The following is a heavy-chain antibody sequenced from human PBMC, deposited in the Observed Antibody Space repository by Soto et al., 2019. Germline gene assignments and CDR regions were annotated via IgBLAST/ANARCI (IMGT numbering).Heavy chain of an antibody. Sequence: QVQLVQSGAEVKKPGASVKVSCKASGYTFTSYGISWVRQAPGQGLEWMGWISAYNGNTNYAQKLQGRVTMTTETSTSTAYMELRNLRSDDTAVYYCARAPTLWFGELRMFGFDYWGQGTLVTVSS. J-gene: IGHJ4*02. CDR3: ARAPTLWFGELRMFGFDY. D-gene: IGHD3-10*01. V-gene: IGHV1-18*04. CDR1: GYTFTSYG. CDR2: ISAYNGNT.